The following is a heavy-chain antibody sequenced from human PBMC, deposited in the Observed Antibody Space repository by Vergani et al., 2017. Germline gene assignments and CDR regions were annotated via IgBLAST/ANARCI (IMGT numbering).Heavy chain of an antibody. CDR2: IIPIFGTA. D-gene: IGHD6-19*01. V-gene: IGHV1-69*01. CDR1: GGTFSSYA. Sequence: QVQLVQSGAEVKKPGSSVKVSCKASGGTFSSYAISWVRQAPGQGLEWMGGIIPIFGTANYAQKLQGRVTITADESTITAYMELSSLISEDTAVYYCAAVSVAGTLCALDIWGQGTMVTVSS. CDR3: AAVSVAGTLCALDI. J-gene: IGHJ3*02.